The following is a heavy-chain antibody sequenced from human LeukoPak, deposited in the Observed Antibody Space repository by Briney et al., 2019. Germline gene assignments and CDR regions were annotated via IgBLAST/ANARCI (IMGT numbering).Heavy chain of an antibody. CDR2: IRYDGSNK. J-gene: IGHJ4*02. Sequence: GGSLRLSCAASGFTFSSYGMHWVRQAPGKGLEWVAFIRYDGSNKYYADSVKGRFTISRDNSKNMLYLQMNSLRAEDTAVYYCAKDHSSSWYGMYYFDYWGQGTLVTVSS. CDR1: GFTFSSYG. CDR3: AKDHSSSWYGMYYFDY. V-gene: IGHV3-30*02. D-gene: IGHD6-13*01.